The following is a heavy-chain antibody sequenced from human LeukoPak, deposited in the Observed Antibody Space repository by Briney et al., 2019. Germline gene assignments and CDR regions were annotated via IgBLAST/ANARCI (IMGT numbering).Heavy chain of an antibody. V-gene: IGHV5-51*01. CDR1: GYSFTSYW. J-gene: IGHJ6*02. CDR3: ARLPTGGIAAAENYYYYYGMDV. CDR2: IYPGDSDT. D-gene: IGHD6-13*01. Sequence: GESLKISYKGSGYSFTSYWIGWVRQMPGKGLEWMGIIYPGDSDTRYSPSFQGQVTISADKSISTAYLQWSSLKASDTAMYYCARLPTGGIAAAENYYYYYGMDVWGQGTTVTVSS.